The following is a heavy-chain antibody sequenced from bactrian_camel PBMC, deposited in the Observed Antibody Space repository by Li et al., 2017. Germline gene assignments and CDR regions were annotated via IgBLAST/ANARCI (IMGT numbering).Heavy chain of an antibody. CDR3: SSLHNRY. Sequence: HVQLVESGGDLVQPGGSLRLSCAASGFTFSDYGMSWVRQAPGKGLEWVTGIYRDGSNAYYADSVKGRFTISEDYAENTLYLQLNSLKTEDTAMYFCSSLHNRYWGQGTQVTVS. V-gene: IGHV3S6*01. J-gene: IGHJ4*01. CDR2: IYRDGSNA. CDR1: GFTFSDYG.